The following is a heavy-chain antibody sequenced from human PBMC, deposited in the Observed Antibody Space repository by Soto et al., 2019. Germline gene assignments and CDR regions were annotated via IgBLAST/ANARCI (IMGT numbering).Heavy chain of an antibody. J-gene: IGHJ6*02. Sequence: EVQLVETGGGLIQPGGSLRLSCAASGFTVSSNYMSWVRQAPGKGLEWVPVIYSGGSKYYADSVKGRFTISRDNSKNTLYLQMNSLRAEDTAVYYCASNQGYYYYGMDVWGQGTTVTVSS. CDR3: ASNQGYYYYGMDV. V-gene: IGHV3-53*02. CDR1: GFTVSSNY. CDR2: IYSGGSK.